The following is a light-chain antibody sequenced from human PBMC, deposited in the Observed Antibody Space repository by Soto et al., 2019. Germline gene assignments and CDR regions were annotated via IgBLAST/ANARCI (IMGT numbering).Light chain of an antibody. CDR1: SSNIGSNY. CDR2: SNN. V-gene: IGLV1-47*02. J-gene: IGLJ1*01. Sequence: QSVLTQPLSASGTPGQRVTISCSGSSSNIGSNYVYWYQQLPGTAPKLLIYSNNQRPSGVPDRFSGSKSGTSASLAISGLRSEDEADYYCAAWDDSLSGRYVFGTGTKATVL. CDR3: AAWDDSLSGRYV.